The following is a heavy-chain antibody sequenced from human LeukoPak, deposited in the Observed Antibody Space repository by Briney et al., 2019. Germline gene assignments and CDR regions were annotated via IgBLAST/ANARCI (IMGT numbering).Heavy chain of an antibody. J-gene: IGHJ5*02. D-gene: IGHD6-13*01. CDR3: ARGTAAGTHWCDP. CDR2: INPNSGGT. CDR1: GYTFTGYY. V-gene: IGHV1-2*02. Sequence: ASVKVSCKASGYTFTGYYMHWVRQAPGQGLEWMGWINPNSGGTNYAQKFQGRVTMTRDTSISTAYMELSRLRSDDTAVYYCARGTAAGTHWCDPWGQGTLVTVSS.